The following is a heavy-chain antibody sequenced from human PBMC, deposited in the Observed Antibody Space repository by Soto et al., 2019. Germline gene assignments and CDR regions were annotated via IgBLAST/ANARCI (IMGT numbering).Heavy chain of an antibody. D-gene: IGHD5-18*01. CDR1: GYAFTGYY. V-gene: IGHV1-2*02. Sequence: ASVKVSCKSSGYAFTGYYIHWVRQAPGQGLEWMGWINPNSGDTNYAQKFQGRVTMTRDTYCSTAYMELSSLGSDDTAVYYCATRYSYVHFWGQGTLVTVSS. CDR2: INPNSGDT. J-gene: IGHJ4*02. CDR3: ATRYSYVHF.